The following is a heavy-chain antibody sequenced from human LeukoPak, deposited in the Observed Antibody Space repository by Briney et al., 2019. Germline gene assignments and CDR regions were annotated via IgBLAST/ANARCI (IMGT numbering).Heavy chain of an antibody. J-gene: IGHJ4*02. CDR3: ARDPVGFGNYDY. CDR2: IYYSGST. D-gene: IGHD3-10*01. Sequence: GSIYYSGSTYYNPSLKSRVTISVDTSKNQFSLKLSSVTAADTAVYYCARDPVGFGNYDYWGQGTLVTVSS. V-gene: IGHV4-39*07.